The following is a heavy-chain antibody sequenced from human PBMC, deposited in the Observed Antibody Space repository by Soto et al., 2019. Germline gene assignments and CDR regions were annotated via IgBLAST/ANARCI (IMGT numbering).Heavy chain of an antibody. CDR3: ARGGEGWAFDI. CDR1: GYTFTGYY. D-gene: IGHD3-10*01. V-gene: IGHV1-2*04. J-gene: IGHJ3*02. CDR2: INPNSGGT. Sequence: QVQLVQSGAEVKKPGASVKVSCKASGYTFTGYYMHWVRQAPGQGLEWMGWINPNSGGTNYVKKFQGWVTMTRDTSISTAYMELSRLRSDDTAVYYCARGGEGWAFDIWGQGTMVTVSS.